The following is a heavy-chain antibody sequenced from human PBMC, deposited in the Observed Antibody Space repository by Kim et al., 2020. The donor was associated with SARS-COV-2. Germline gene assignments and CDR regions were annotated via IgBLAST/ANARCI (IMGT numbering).Heavy chain of an antibody. CDR3: LAEIGVRSFDH. D-gene: IGHD3-10*02. CDR1: GFTFSAHA. CDR2: IAHDGSHI. Sequence: GGSLRLSCAASGFTFSAHALHWVRQAPVKGLEWVALIAHDGSHISYPDSVKGRFIISRDNTKSTLYLQMNSLRPEDTAVYYCLAEIGVRSFDHWGQGTLV. J-gene: IGHJ4*02. V-gene: IGHV3-30*04.